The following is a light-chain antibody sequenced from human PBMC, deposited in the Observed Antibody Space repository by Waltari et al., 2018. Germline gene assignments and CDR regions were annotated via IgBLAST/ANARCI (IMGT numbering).Light chain of an antibody. CDR1: RSVTNM. J-gene: IGKJ3*01. V-gene: IGKV3-15*01. CDR3: QQYYNWPLT. CDR2: DAS. Sequence: APRSRASRSVTNMLAWYQQKPGLAPRLLMYDASTRAAGIPARFSGSESGTEFTLTINSLQSEDFAVYFCQQYYNWPLTFGPGTKVDIK.